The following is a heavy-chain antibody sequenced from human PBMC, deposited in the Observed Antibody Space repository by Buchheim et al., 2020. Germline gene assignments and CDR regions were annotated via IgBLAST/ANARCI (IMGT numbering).Heavy chain of an antibody. CDR2: INQDEGEK. D-gene: IGHD2-8*01. V-gene: IGHV3-7*01. Sequence: EVQLVESGGGLVQPGGSLRLSCVASGFTFSSSWMSWVRQVPGKGLEWVANINQDEGEKSYVTSVKGRLTISRDNGKNSVYLQLSSLRVEDTAVYYCAKLMRGPWNFDLWGRGTL. J-gene: IGHJ2*01. CDR3: AKLMRGPWNFDL. CDR1: GFTFSSSW.